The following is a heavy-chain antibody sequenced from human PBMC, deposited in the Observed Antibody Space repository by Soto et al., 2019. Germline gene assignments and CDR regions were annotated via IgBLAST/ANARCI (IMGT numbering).Heavy chain of an antibody. J-gene: IGHJ4*02. CDR2: ISYDGSNK. CDR1: VFTFSSYA. V-gene: IGHV3-30-3*01. CDR3: ARGDIVVVTAAMPPRY. Sequence: LRLSCAASVFTFSSYAMHWVRQAPGKGLEWVAVISYDGSNKYYADSVKGRFTISRDNSKNTLYLQMNSLRAEDTAVYYCARGDIVVVTAAMPPRYWGQGTLVTVCS. D-gene: IGHD2-2*01.